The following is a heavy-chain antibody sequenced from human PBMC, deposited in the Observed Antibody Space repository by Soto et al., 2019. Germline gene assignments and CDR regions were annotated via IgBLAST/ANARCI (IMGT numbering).Heavy chain of an antibody. Sequence: SETLSLTCAVYGGSFSGYYWSRIRQPPGKGLEWIGYIYYSGSTNYNPSLKSRVTISVDTSKNQFSLKLSSVTAADTAVYYCATTDPYYYDSSGPFDIWGQGTMVTVSS. V-gene: IGHV4-59*01. D-gene: IGHD3-22*01. CDR1: GGSFSGYY. J-gene: IGHJ3*02. CDR3: ATTDPYYYDSSGPFDI. CDR2: IYYSGST.